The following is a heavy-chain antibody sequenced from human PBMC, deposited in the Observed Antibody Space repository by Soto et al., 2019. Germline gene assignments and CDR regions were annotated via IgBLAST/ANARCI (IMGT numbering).Heavy chain of an antibody. CDR2: IYYSGST. J-gene: IGHJ4*02. V-gene: IGHV4-59*08. CDR3: ARLSTRSRDFDY. CDR1: GGSISSYY. D-gene: IGHD3-16*02. Sequence: SETLSLTCAVSGGSISSYYWTWIRQPPGKGLEWIGYIYYSGSTNYNPSLKSRVTISVATSKTQFSLKLSSVTAADTAVYFCARLSTRSRDFDYWGQGTLVTVSS.